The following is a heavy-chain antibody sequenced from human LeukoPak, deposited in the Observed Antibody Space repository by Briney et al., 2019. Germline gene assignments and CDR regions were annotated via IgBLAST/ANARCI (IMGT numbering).Heavy chain of an antibody. Sequence: GGSLRLSCTASGFTFSSYSMNWVRQAPGKGLEWVSSISTSSSYIYYADSVKGRFTISRDNSKNTLYLEMNSLRAEDTAVYYCAKDIGSYYDYWGQGILVTVSS. D-gene: IGHD3-10*01. J-gene: IGHJ4*02. CDR1: GFTFSSYS. CDR2: ISTSSSYI. CDR3: AKDIGSYYDY. V-gene: IGHV3-21*01.